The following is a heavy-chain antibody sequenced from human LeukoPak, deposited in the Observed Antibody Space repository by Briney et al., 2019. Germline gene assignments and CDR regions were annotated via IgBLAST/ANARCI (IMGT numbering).Heavy chain of an antibody. CDR2: ISGSGVST. CDR1: GFTFSNYA. Sequence: GGSLRLSCAASGFTFSNYAMNWVRQAPGKGLEWVSLISGSGVSTYYADSVKGRFTISRDNSKNTLYLQMNSLRAEDTAVYYCAREGSYYYGSGKNWFDPWGQGTLVTVSS. D-gene: IGHD3-10*01. V-gene: IGHV3-23*01. J-gene: IGHJ5*02. CDR3: AREGSYYYGSGKNWFDP.